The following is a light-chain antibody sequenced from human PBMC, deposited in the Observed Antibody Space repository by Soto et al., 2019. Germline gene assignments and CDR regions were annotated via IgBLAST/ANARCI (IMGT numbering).Light chain of an antibody. Sequence: IVMTQSPGTLSVSPGEGATLSCWASQSISSNLAWFQQKRGQAPRLLIYGASIRATGIPARFSGSGSGTEFTLTIRSLQSEDFAVYSCQQYNQWPITFGGGTKVEIK. V-gene: IGKV3-15*01. J-gene: IGKJ4*01. CDR2: GAS. CDR3: QQYNQWPIT. CDR1: QSISSN.